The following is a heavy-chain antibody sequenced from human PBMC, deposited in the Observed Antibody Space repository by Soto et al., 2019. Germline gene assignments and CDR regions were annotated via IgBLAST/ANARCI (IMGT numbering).Heavy chain of an antibody. Sequence: SVKVSCKASGGTFSSYAISWVRQAPGQGLEWMGGIIPIFGTANYAQKFQGRVTMTEDTSTDTAYMELNSLRSEDTAVYYCATSSRGYSSIAAAEDYYYYYMDVWGKGTTVTVSS. CDR3: ATSSRGYSSIAAAEDYYYYYMDV. J-gene: IGHJ6*03. CDR1: GGTFSSYA. V-gene: IGHV1-69*06. D-gene: IGHD6-13*01. CDR2: IIPIFGTA.